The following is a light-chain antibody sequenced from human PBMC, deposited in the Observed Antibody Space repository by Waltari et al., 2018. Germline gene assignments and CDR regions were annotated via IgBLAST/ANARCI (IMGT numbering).Light chain of an antibody. J-gene: IGKJ1*01. CDR2: DAS. V-gene: IGKV3-20*01. Sequence: DIVLTQSPGTLSLSPGDRATLSCRASQSVVSNSLAWYQQKPGQATRLLIYDASSRATGIPDRFSGSGSGTDFTLTISRLEPEDFGVYHCQQYGRSRTFGQGTKVEIK. CDR1: QSVVSNS. CDR3: QQYGRSRT.